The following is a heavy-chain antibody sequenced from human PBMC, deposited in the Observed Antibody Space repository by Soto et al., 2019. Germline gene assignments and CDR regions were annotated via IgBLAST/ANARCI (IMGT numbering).Heavy chain of an antibody. V-gene: IGHV3-23*01. J-gene: IGHJ5*02. CDR3: ASTFWVANRGYFDP. D-gene: IGHD6-25*01. Sequence: EVRLLDSGGGLVQRGGSLRLSCAASGFTFRSFAMTWVRQAPGKGLEWVASLTGSGLSTFYADSVKGRFTVSRDNSNNTLYLLMSSLRAEDTAVYYCASTFWVANRGYFDPWGQGTLVTFSS. CDR1: GFTFRSFA. CDR2: LTGSGLST.